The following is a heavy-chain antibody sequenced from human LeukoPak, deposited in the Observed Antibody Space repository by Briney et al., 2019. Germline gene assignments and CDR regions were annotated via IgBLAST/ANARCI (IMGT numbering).Heavy chain of an antibody. Sequence: VASVKVSCKASGGTLSSYAISWVRQAPGQGPEWMGGIIPIFGPANYAPKSQGKVTTTTDPSKCPAYLALSTLRSQDTAVYYCARDLRYYDSSGTLGYWGQETLLTVPS. CDR1: GGTLSSYA. D-gene: IGHD3-22*01. V-gene: IGHV1-69*05. J-gene: IGHJ4*02. CDR2: IIPIFGPA. CDR3: ARDLRYYDSSGTLGY.